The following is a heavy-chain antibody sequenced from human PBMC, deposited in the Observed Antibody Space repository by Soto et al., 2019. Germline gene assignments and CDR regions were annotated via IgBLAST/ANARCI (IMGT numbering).Heavy chain of an antibody. CDR1: GFTFSSYA. J-gene: IGHJ4*02. V-gene: IGHV3-30*03. D-gene: IGHD5-12*01. Sequence: QVQLVESGGGVVQPGTSLRLSCAASGFTFSSYAMHWARQAPGKGLEWVTVISIRGGDEYYAESVRGRFTISRDDSKNTLYLQMDSLRVEDTAVYYCARGTIVASQHLDYWGQGTLVTVSS. CDR2: ISIRGGDE. CDR3: ARGTIVASQHLDY.